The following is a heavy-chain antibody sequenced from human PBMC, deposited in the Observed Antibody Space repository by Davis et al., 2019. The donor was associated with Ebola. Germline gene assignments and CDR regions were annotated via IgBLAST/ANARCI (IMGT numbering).Heavy chain of an antibody. D-gene: IGHD2-21*01. CDR2: IDGSGDTV. CDR1: GFAFSNYE. V-gene: IGHV3-48*03. J-gene: IGHJ4*02. CDR3: ARETAHCGGDCYDY. Sequence: PGGSLRLSCAASGFAFSNYELNWVRQAPGKGLEWLSYIDGSGDTVYYAESVRGRFTISRDNAKNSLYMEMNSLRVEDTAVYYCARETAHCGGDCYDYWGQGTLVIVSS.